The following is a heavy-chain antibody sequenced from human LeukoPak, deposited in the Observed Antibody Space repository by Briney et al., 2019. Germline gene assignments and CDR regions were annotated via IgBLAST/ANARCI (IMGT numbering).Heavy chain of an antibody. CDR2: INTDGSNA. CDR1: GFTFSGHW. D-gene: IGHD5/OR15-5a*01. CDR3: ARGLSPSEAYDT. J-gene: IGHJ3*02. Sequence: GGSLRLSCAASGFTFSGHWMHWVRHAPGKGLVWVSRINTDGSNAIYADSVRGRFTISRDNAKNTLYLQMNSLRAEDTAVYYCARGLSPSEAYDTWGQGTMVAVSS. V-gene: IGHV3-74*01.